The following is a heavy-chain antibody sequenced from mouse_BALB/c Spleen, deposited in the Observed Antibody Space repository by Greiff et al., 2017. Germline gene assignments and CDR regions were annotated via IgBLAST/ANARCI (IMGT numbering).Heavy chain of an antibody. CDR1: GFTFSSYT. V-gene: IGHV5-12-2*01. J-gene: IGHJ3*01. CDR3: ARQGTARAPAWFAY. D-gene: IGHD3-2*01. Sequence: EVMLVESGGGLVQPGGSLKLSCAASGFTFSSYTMSWVRQTPEKRLEWVAYISNGGGRTYYPDTVKGRFTISRDNAKNTLYLQMSSLKSEDTAMYYCARQGTARAPAWFAYWGQGTLVTVSA. CDR2: ISNGGGRT.